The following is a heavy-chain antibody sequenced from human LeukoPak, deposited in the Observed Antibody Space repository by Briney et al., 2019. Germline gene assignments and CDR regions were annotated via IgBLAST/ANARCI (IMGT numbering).Heavy chain of an antibody. D-gene: IGHD3-22*01. V-gene: IGHV3-23*01. Sequence: GGSLRLSCAASGFTFSNHAMSWVRQAPGRGLEWVSAISGSGGSTYYADSVKGRFTISRDNSKNTLYLQMNSLRVEDTAVYYCAKAYYYDNSGFPQNYFDYWGQGTLVTVSS. CDR2: ISGSGGST. J-gene: IGHJ4*02. CDR1: GFTFSNHA. CDR3: AKAYYYDNSGFPQNYFDY.